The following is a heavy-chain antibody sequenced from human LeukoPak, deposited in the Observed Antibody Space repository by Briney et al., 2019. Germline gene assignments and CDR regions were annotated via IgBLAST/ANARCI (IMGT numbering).Heavy chain of an antibody. Sequence: AGGSLRLSCAASGFTFSTYGMHWVRQAPGKGLEWVGFIRYDGNIKYYGDSVKGRFTFSRDNSKNTLYLQMNSLRIADTGVYYCTRDWVPVAGGAGCWGQGTLVTVSS. CDR2: IRYDGNIK. J-gene: IGHJ4*02. CDR3: TRDWVPVAGGAGC. V-gene: IGHV3-30*02. CDR1: GFTFSTYG. D-gene: IGHD6-19*01.